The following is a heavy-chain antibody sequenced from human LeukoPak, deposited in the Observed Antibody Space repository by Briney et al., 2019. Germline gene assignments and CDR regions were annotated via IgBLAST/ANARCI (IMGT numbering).Heavy chain of an antibody. CDR3: ARDSGKGDTAHMDV. CDR2: VYTSGST. Sequence: SETLSLTCTVSGGSISNYYWSWIRQPAGKGLEWIGHVYTSGSTNYNPSLKSRVTMSVDTSKNQFSLRLSSVTAADTVVYYCARDSGKGDTAHMDVWGKGTTITVSS. V-gene: IGHV4-4*07. D-gene: IGHD1-26*01. CDR1: GGSISNYY. J-gene: IGHJ6*03.